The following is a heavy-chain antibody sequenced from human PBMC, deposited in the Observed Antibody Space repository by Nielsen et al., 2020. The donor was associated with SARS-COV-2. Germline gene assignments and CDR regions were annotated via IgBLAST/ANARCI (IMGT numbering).Heavy chain of an antibody. CDR2: ISYDGSNK. CDR1: GFTFSSYG. J-gene: IGHJ4*02. V-gene: IGHV3-30*18. Sequence: GESLKISCAASGFTFSSYGMHWVRQAPGKGLEWVAVISYDGSNKYYADSVKGRFTISRDNSKNTLYLQMNSPRAEDTAVYYCAKDGYKFGELAAQPLAGWGQGTLVTVSS. D-gene: IGHD3-16*01. CDR3: AKDGYKFGELAAQPLAG.